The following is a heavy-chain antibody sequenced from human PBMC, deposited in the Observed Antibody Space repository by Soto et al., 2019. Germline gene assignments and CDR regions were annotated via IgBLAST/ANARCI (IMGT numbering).Heavy chain of an antibody. CDR3: ARGGAPYNWFGP. D-gene: IGHD3-16*01. V-gene: IGHV6-1*01. CDR1: GDSVSSYSAA. Sequence: SQTLSLPCAISGDSVSSYSAAWNWIRQSPSGGLEWLGRTYYRSRFFSDYAESVKSRIIINPDTSKNQFSLQLKSVTPEDTAVYYCARGGAPYNWFGPWGQGTLVTVSS. J-gene: IGHJ5*02. CDR2: TYYRSRFFS.